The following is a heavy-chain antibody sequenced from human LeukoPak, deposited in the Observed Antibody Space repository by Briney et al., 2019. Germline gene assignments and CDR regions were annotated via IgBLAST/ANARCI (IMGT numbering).Heavy chain of an antibody. CDR1: GGTSSSYA. V-gene: IGHV1-69*13. CDR2: IIPIFGTA. D-gene: IGHD2-2*02. CDR3: ARDPYCSSTGCYTLFDP. Sequence: ASVKVSCKASGGTSSSYAISWVRQAPGQGLEWMGGIIPIFGTANYAQKFQGRVTITADESTSTAYMELSSLRSEDTAVYYCARDPYCSSTGCYTLFDPWGQGTLVTVSS. J-gene: IGHJ5*02.